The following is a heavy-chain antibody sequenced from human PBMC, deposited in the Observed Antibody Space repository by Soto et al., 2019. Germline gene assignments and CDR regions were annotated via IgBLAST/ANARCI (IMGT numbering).Heavy chain of an antibody. V-gene: IGHV4-59*01. Sequence: QVQLQESGPGLVKPSETLSLTCTVSGGSISSYYWSWIRQPPGKGLEWIGYIYYSGSTNYNPSLTRRVTISVATSKSQFSLKLSAVSAAETAVYYCARHSREDSGYDLPEWYFDLWGRGTLVTVSS. J-gene: IGHJ2*01. D-gene: IGHD5-12*01. CDR2: IYYSGST. CDR1: GGSISSYY. CDR3: ARHSREDSGYDLPEWYFDL.